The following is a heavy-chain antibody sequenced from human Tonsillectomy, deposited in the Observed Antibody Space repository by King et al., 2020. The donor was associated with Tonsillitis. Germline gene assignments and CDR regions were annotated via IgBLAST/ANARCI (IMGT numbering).Heavy chain of an antibody. J-gene: IGHJ3*01. CDR3: ARNNADYPSDAFDF. Sequence: QLQESGPGLVKPSETLSLTCTVSGGSMSRNSYYWGWIRQPPGQGLEWIGSIYYSGSTYYNPSLKSRVTISVATSKNQFSLKLHSVTAADTAVYYCARNNADYPSDAFDFWGQGTMVTVSS. D-gene: IGHD4-17*01. CDR1: GGSMSRNSYY. CDR2: IYYSGST. V-gene: IGHV4-39*07.